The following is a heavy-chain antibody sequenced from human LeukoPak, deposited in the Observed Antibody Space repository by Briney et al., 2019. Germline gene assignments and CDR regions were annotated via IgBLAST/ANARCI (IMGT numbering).Heavy chain of an antibody. CDR1: GFTVSSNY. CDR3: AREGSGGPFDY. V-gene: IGHV3-53*01. J-gene: IGHJ4*02. D-gene: IGHD2-15*01. CDR2: IYSGGST. Sequence: GGSLRLSCAASGFTVSSNYMSWDRQAPGRGLECVSVIYSGGSTYYADSVKGRFTISRDNSKNTLYLQMNSLRAEDTAVYYCAREGSGGPFDYWGQGTLVTVSS.